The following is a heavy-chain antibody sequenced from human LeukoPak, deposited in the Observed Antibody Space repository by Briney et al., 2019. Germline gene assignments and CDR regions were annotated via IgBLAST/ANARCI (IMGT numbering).Heavy chain of an antibody. V-gene: IGHV3-23*01. CDR1: GFTFNNYA. J-gene: IGHJ5*02. Sequence: GGSLRLSCAASGFTFNNYAMAWVRQAPGKGLEWVSGISGSGDSTYYAESARGRFTMSRDNSQTTLYVEMNSLTAEDTAVYYCARDLGYSSLNAWGLGTLVTVSS. D-gene: IGHD2-21*01. CDR3: ARDLGYSSLNA. CDR2: ISGSGDST.